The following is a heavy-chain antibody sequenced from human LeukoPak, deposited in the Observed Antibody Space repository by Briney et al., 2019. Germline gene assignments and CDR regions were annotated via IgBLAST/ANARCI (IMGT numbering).Heavy chain of an antibody. V-gene: IGHV3-9*01. Sequence: SGTSLRLSCAASGFAFDNYAMHWVRQGPGRGLEWVSDISWSSGTVDCADSVKGRFIISRDNAKNSLYLEMKDLRTEDTAFYYCARANSSSATRNFFDYWGQGTLVTVSS. CDR3: ARANSSSATRNFFDY. CDR1: GFAFDNYA. D-gene: IGHD2/OR15-2a*01. CDR2: ISWSSGTV. J-gene: IGHJ4*02.